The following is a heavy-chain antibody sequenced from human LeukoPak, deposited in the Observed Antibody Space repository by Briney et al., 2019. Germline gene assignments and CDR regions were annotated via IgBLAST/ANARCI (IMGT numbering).Heavy chain of an antibody. V-gene: IGHV1-2*02. D-gene: IGHD6-13*01. CDR3: ARDSSSWHHAFDI. Sequence: ASVKVSCKASGYTFTGYYMHWVRQAPGQGLEWMGWINPNSGGTNYAQKFQGRVTMTRDTSISTAYMELSRLRSDDTAVYYCARDSSSWHHAFDIWGQGTMVTVSS. CDR2: INPNSGGT. CDR1: GYTFTGYY. J-gene: IGHJ3*02.